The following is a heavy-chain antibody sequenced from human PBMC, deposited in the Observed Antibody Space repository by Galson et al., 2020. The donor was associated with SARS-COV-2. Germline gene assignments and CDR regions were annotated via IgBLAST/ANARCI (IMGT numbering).Heavy chain of an antibody. Sequence: SGPTLVKPTETLTLTCTVSGFSLSNVYMGVSWIRQAPGKALEWLANVFSDDAQSYNTSLKSRLTISRDTSSSQVVLTMTNVDPVDTGTYFCARISFVDMATIDVNFDSWGQGSLVTVSS. D-gene: IGHD5-12*01. J-gene: IGHJ4*02. V-gene: IGHV2-26*01. CDR3: ARISFVDMATIDVNFDS. CDR2: VFSDDAQ. CDR1: GFSLSNVYMG.